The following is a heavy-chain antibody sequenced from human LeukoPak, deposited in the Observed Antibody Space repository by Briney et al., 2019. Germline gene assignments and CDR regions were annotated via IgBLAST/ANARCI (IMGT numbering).Heavy chain of an antibody. CDR2: IYYSGST. V-gene: IGHV4-39*07. CDR1: GGSISSSSYY. Sequence: PSETLSLTCTVSGGSISSSSYYWGWIRQPPGKGLEWIGSIYYSGSTYYNPSLKSRVTISVDTSKNQFSLKLSSVTAADTAVYYCARNTATEEPYYYYYYMDVWGKGTTVTVSS. D-gene: IGHD5-18*01. CDR3: ARNTATEEPYYYYYYMDV. J-gene: IGHJ6*03.